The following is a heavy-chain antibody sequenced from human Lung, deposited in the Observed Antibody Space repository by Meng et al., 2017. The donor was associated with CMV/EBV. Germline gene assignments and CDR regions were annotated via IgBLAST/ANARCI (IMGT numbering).Heavy chain of an antibody. J-gene: IGHJ1*01. CDR2: IPQRGSS. CDR3: LRRSGGSV. D-gene: IGHD3-10*01. V-gene: IGHV4-4*03. CDR1: GHSCPRHDW. Sequence: SGPHLGPPRYSLSLTCAISGHSCPRHDWGSWVRQHPGKGREWIGEIPQRGSSAYNPSLTSRVSMSIDKSKNQFSLKLSSVTAAGTAVYHCLRRSGGSVWGQGTLVTVSS.